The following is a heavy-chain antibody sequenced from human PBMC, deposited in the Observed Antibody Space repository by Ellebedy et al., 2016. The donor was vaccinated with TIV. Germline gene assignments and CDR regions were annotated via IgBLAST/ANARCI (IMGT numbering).Heavy chain of an antibody. CDR2: IEPDGSST. D-gene: IGHD3-10*01. CDR1: GLTFSSHW. CDR3: ARDRRDEDVRGRGHDY. J-gene: IGHJ4*02. Sequence: GESLKISXAASGLTFSSHWMSWVRQVPGKGLVWVSRIEPDGSSTAYADSVKGRFTISRDNAKNTLYLQMNSLKAEDTAVYYCARDRRDEDVRGRGHDYWGQGTLVTVSA. V-gene: IGHV3-74*01.